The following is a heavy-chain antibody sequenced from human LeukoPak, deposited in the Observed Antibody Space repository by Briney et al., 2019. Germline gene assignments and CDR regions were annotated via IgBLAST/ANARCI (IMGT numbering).Heavy chain of an antibody. CDR1: GGSISSGDYY. CDR3: AGTRKIHSSSWYRAYWYFDL. CDR2: IYYSGST. D-gene: IGHD6-13*01. V-gene: IGHV4-30-4*02. Sequence: SETLSLTCTVSGGSISSGDYYWSWIRQPPGKGLEWIGYIYYSGSTYYNPSLKSRVTISVDTSKNQFSLKLSSVTAADTAVYYCAGTRKIHSSSWYRAYWYFDLWGRGTLVTVSS. J-gene: IGHJ2*01.